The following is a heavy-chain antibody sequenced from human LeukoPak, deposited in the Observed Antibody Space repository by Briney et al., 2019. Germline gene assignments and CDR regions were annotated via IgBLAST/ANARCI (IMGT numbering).Heavy chain of an antibody. D-gene: IGHD2-15*01. CDR3: ARDRTPWMIDWYFDL. V-gene: IGHV4-59*01. CDR2: IYYSGST. CDR1: GGSFSGYY. J-gene: IGHJ2*01. Sequence: ASETLSLTCAVYGGSFSGYYWSWIRQPPGKGLEWIGYIYYSGSTNYNPSLKSRVTISVDTSKNQFSLKLSSVTAADTAVYCCARDRTPWMIDWYFDLWGRGTLVTVSS.